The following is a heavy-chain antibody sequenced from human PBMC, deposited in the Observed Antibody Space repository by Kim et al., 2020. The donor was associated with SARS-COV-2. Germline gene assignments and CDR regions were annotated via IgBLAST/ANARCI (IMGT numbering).Heavy chain of an antibody. Sequence: GGSLRLSCSVSGFTFSSYGMHWVRQAPGKGLEWVAVISYDGSNKYYADSVKGRFTISRDNSKNTLYLQMNSLRAEDTAVYYCAKVHIEYSSPAGLYGMDVWGQGTTVTVSS. CDR2: ISYDGSNK. CDR1: GFTFSSYG. V-gene: IGHV3-30*18. D-gene: IGHD6-6*01. J-gene: IGHJ6*02. CDR3: AKVHIEYSSPAGLYGMDV.